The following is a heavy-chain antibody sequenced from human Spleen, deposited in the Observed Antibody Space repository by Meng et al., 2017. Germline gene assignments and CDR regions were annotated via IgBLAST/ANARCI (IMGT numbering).Heavy chain of an antibody. J-gene: IGHJ5*02. V-gene: IGHV4-4*02. CDR3: ASQVFSGLNWFGP. Sequence: HVPMVGGGPGCEELWGAIHLTCAFCGGSISSNNWWSWVRQPPGKGLWWIGEIYHSGSTNYNPPLKSRVTMSVDKSKNQFSLKLSSVTAADTAVYYCASQVFSGLNWFGPWGQGTLVTVSS. D-gene: IGHD3-10*01. CDR2: IYHSGST. CDR1: GGSISSNNW.